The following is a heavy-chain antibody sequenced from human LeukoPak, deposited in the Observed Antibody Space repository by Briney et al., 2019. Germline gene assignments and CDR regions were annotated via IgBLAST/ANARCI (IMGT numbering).Heavy chain of an antibody. Sequence: GRSLRLSCAASGFTFSSYGMHWVRQAPGKGLEWVAVISYDGSNKYYADSVKGRFTISRDNSKNTLYLQMNILRAEDTAVYYCAKDQPRYSYGDYFDYWGQGTLVTVSS. D-gene: IGHD5-18*01. CDR2: ISYDGSNK. V-gene: IGHV3-30*18. CDR3: AKDQPRYSYGDYFDY. CDR1: GFTFSSYG. J-gene: IGHJ4*02.